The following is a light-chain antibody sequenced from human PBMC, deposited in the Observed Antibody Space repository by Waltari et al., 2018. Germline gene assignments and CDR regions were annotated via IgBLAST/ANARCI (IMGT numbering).Light chain of an antibody. CDR2: VPS. Sequence: EIVMTQSPVTLSVSPGERVTLSCRASQSVGGNVAWYQQQPGQAPRLLIYVPSTRVTGLPARLSGSGSGTEFTLTISSLQSEDFAVYYCQQYNNWPLTFGGGTKVEIK. V-gene: IGKV3-15*01. J-gene: IGKJ4*01. CDR3: QQYNNWPLT. CDR1: QSVGGN.